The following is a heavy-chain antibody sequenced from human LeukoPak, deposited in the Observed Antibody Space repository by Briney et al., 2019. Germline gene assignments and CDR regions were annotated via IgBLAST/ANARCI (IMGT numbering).Heavy chain of an antibody. V-gene: IGHV1-18*01. CDR1: GYTFTSYG. CDR3: ARDPSNSSGWKTWFDS. CDR2: ISAYNGNT. Sequence: ASVKVSCKASGYTFTSYGISWVRQAPGQGLEWMGRISAYNGNTNYAQKLRGRVTMTTDTSTSTAYMELRSLRSDDTAVYYCARDPSNSSGWKTWFDSWGQGTLVTVSS. J-gene: IGHJ5*01. D-gene: IGHD6-19*01.